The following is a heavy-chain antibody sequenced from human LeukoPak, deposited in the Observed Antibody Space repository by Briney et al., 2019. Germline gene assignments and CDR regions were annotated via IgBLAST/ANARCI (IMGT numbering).Heavy chain of an antibody. D-gene: IGHD3-22*01. CDR2: MNPNSGNT. CDR1: GYTFTSYD. V-gene: IGHV1-8*01. Sequence: ASVKVSCKASGYTFTSYDINWVRQATGQGLEWMGWMNPNSGNTGYAQKFQGRVTMTRNTSISIAYMELSSLRSEDTAVYYCARGSYYDSSGSHNWFDPWGQGTLVTVSS. J-gene: IGHJ5*02. CDR3: ARGSYYDSSGSHNWFDP.